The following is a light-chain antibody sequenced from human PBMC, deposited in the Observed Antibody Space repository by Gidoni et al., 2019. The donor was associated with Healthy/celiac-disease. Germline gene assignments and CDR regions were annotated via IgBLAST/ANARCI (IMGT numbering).Light chain of an antibody. J-gene: IGLJ3*02. CDR3: AAWDDSLSVGV. Sequence: QAVLTQPPSPSGTPGQRVPISCSGSSSNIGSNYVYWYQQLPGTAPKLLIYRNNQRPSGVPDRFSGSKSGTSASLAISGLRSEDEADYYCAAWDDSLSVGVFGGGTKLTVL. CDR1: SSNIGSNY. V-gene: IGLV1-47*01. CDR2: RNN.